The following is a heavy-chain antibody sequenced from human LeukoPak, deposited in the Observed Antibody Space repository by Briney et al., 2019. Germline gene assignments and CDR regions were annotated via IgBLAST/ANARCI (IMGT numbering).Heavy chain of an antibody. CDR2: ISGSGGST. Sequence: PGGSLRLSCAASGFTFSSYGMSWVRQAPGKGLEWVSAISGSGGSTYYADSVKGRFTISRDNSKNTLYLQMNSLRAEDTAVYYCARGIRYYFDYWGQGTLVTVSS. CDR1: GFTFSSYG. CDR3: ARGIRYYFDY. J-gene: IGHJ4*02. V-gene: IGHV3-23*01.